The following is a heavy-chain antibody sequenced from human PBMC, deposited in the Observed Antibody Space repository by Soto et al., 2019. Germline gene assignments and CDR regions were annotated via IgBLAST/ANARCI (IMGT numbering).Heavy chain of an antibody. Sequence: SETLSLTCAVSGGSISSGGYSWSWIRQPPGKGLEWIGYIYYSGSTNYNPSLKSRVTISVDTSKNQFSLKLSSVTAADTAVYYCARLAVAGSYYYYYMDVWGKGTTVTVSS. D-gene: IGHD6-19*01. V-gene: IGHV4-61*08. CDR1: GGSISSGGYS. CDR3: ARLAVAGSYYYYYMDV. CDR2: IYYSGST. J-gene: IGHJ6*03.